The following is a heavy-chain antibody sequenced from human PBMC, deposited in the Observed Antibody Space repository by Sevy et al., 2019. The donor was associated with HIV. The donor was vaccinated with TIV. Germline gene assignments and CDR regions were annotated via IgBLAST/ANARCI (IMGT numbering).Heavy chain of an antibody. Sequence: GGSLRLSCAASGFTFSSYSMNWVRQASGKGLEWVSSISSSSSYIYYADSVKGRFTISRDNAKNSLYLQMNSLRAEDTAVYYCARGLLWFGELINYFDYWGQGTLVTVSS. CDR2: ISSSSSYI. J-gene: IGHJ4*02. CDR1: GFTFSSYS. CDR3: ARGLLWFGELINYFDY. V-gene: IGHV3-21*01. D-gene: IGHD3-10*01.